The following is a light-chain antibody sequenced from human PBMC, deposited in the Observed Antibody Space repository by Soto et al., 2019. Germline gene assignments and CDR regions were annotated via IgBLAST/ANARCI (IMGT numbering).Light chain of an antibody. Sequence: DIQMTQSPSSLSASVGDKVTVTCRASQTISTLLNWYQHRPGKAPKLLIYAASTLQSGVPSRFSGSGSGTDFTLTITSLQPEDFATYYCQQSYSIPWTFGQGTNVDI. J-gene: IGKJ1*01. CDR3: QQSYSIPWT. V-gene: IGKV1-39*01. CDR1: QTISTL. CDR2: AAS.